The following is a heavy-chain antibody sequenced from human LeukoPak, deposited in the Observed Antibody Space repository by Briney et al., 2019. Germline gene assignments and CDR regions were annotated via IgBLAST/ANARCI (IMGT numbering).Heavy chain of an antibody. CDR3: ASHGVAMSQNWYLDL. V-gene: IGHV1-69*13. CDR1: GGTFSSYA. D-gene: IGHD3-3*01. Sequence: SVKVSCKASGGTFSSYAISWVRQAPGQGLEWMGGIIPIFGTANYAQKFQGRVTITADESTSTAYMELSSLRSEDTAVYYCASHGVAMSQNWYLDLWGRGTLVTVSA. CDR2: IIPIFGTA. J-gene: IGHJ2*01.